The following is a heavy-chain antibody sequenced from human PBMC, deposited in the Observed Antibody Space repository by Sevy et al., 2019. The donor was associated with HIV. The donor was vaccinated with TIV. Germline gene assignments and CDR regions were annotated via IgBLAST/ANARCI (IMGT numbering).Heavy chain of an antibody. V-gene: IGHV3-21*06. CDR2: ISSGSSYI. Sequence: GGSLRLSCAASQFTFRDYTMNWVRQTPGKGLEWISYISSGSSYIRYADSVKGRFTISRDNAENSLYLQMNRLRAEDTGVYFCARDPDYYGSGTYDYWGQGTLVTVSS. CDR1: QFTFRDYT. D-gene: IGHD3-10*01. J-gene: IGHJ4*02. CDR3: ARDPDYYGSGTYDY.